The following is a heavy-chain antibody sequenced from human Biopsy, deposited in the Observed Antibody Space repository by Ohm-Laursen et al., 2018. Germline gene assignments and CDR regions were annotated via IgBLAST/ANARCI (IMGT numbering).Heavy chain of an antibody. J-gene: IGHJ5*02. CDR1: GGSISSSTPYY. CDR2: IYNTETT. CDR3: ARHPTGFWFDP. Sequence: SETLSLTCAVSGGSISSSTPYYWAWLRQPPGKGLEWIGSIYNTETTFYNPSLKSRVAISVATSTNQFSRKVSSVTAADTALYFCARHPTGFWFDPWGHGTLVTVSS. V-gene: IGHV4-39*01.